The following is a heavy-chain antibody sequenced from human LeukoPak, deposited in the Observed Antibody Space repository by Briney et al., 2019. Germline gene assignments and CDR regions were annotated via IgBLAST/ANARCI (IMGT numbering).Heavy chain of an antibody. CDR1: GYSFTSYW. V-gene: IGHV5-51*01. CDR3: ARSDTAMVTPYYYYGMDV. J-gene: IGHJ6*02. D-gene: IGHD5-18*01. Sequence: GESLKISCKGSGYSFTSYWIGWVRQMPGKGLEWMGIIYPGDSDTRYSPSFQGQVTISADKSISTAYLQWSSLKASDTAMYYCARSDTAMVTPYYYYGMDVWGQGTTVTVSS. CDR2: IYPGDSDT.